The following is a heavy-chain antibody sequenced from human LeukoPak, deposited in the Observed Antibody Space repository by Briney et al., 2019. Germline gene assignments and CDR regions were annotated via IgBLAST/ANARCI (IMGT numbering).Heavy chain of an antibody. J-gene: IGHJ3*02. CDR1: GFTVSSDY. CDR3: VRDQGAFDM. CDR2: IKQDGSEK. Sequence: GGSLRLSCSASGFTVSSDYMSWVRQAPGKGLEWVGNIKQDGSEKYFVDSLRGRFTISRDNAKNSLFLQMKSLRAEDTAVYYCVRDQGAFDMWGQGTMVTVSS. V-gene: IGHV3-7*04.